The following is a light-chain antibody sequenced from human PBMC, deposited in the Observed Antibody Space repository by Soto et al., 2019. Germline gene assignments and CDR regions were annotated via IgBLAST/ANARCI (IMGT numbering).Light chain of an antibody. CDR2: DAS. CDR3: QQFNCYPCL. V-gene: IGKV1-13*02. CDR1: QGISSA. J-gene: IGKJ4*01. Sequence: AIQLTQSPSSLSASVGDRVTITCRASQGISSALAWYQQKPGKAPKLLIYDASSLESGVPSRFSGSGSGTDFTLIISSLQPADFATYYCQQFNCYPCLFGGGTKVEIK.